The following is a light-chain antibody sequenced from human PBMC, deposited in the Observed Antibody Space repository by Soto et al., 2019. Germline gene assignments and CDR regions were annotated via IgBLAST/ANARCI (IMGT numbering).Light chain of an antibody. J-gene: IGKJ4*01. Sequence: EIVLRPPPSTLSLSPGERATLSGSSGQSVGSSLAWYQQKPGQAPRLLMNDSSNRATGIPDRFSGSGSGTDFTLTISSLQPEDFATYYCQQSYSSRLTFGGGTKVDI. CDR3: QQSYSSRLT. V-gene: IGKV3-11*01. CDR1: QSVGSS. CDR2: DSS.